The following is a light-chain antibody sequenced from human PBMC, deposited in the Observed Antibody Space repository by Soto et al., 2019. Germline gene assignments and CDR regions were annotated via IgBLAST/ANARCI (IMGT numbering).Light chain of an antibody. J-gene: IGLJ1*01. Sequence: QSVLTQPPSASGTPGQRVTISCSGSSSNIGSNYVYWYQQLPGTAPKLLIYRNNQRPSGVPDRFSGSKSGTSASLAISGLRSEDEADYYCAAWDDSLSGSWVFGTGT. CDR1: SSNIGSNY. CDR2: RNN. V-gene: IGLV1-47*01. CDR3: AAWDDSLSGSWV.